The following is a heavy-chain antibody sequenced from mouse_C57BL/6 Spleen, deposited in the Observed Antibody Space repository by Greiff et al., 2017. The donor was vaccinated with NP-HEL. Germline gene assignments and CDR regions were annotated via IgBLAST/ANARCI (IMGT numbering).Heavy chain of an antibody. D-gene: IGHD1-1*02. CDR2: IRSKSNNYAT. Sequence: EVQRVESGGGLVQPKGSLKLSCAASGFSFNTYAMNWVRQAPGKGLEWVARIRSKSNNYATYYADSVKDRFTISRDDSESMLYLQMNNLKTEDTAMYYCVRHGGGLMDYWGQGNSVTVAS. J-gene: IGHJ4*01. V-gene: IGHV10-1*01. CDR3: VRHGGGLMDY. CDR1: GFSFNTYA.